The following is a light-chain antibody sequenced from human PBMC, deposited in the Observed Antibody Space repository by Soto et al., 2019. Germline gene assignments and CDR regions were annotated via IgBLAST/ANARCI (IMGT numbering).Light chain of an antibody. Sequence: EIVLTQSPGTLSLSPGERATLSCRASQSVSSSYLAWYQQKPGQAPRLLIYGASSRATGIPDRFSGSGSGTDFTLTISRLEPEDFAVYYCKQYGSSPTWTFGQGTQVEIK. CDR3: KQYGSSPTWT. V-gene: IGKV3-20*01. J-gene: IGKJ1*01. CDR1: QSVSSSY. CDR2: GAS.